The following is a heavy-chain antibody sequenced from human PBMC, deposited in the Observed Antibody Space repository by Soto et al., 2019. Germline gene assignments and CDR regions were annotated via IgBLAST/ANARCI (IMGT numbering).Heavy chain of an antibody. CDR3: ARGDYYDSSGPFSDAFDI. Sequence: GGSLRLSCAVSGFTFSSYWMSWVRQAPGRGLEWVATIAHDGSEKFYVDSVKGRFTISRDNTKNSFYLQMNSLRAEDTAVYYCARGDYYDSSGPFSDAFDIWGRGTMVTV. J-gene: IGHJ3*02. CDR2: IAHDGSEK. V-gene: IGHV3-7*04. CDR1: GFTFSSYW. D-gene: IGHD3-22*01.